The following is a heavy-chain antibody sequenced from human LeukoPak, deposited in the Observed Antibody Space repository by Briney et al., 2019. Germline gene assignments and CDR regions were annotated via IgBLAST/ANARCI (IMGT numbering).Heavy chain of an antibody. Sequence: SETLSLTCTVSGGSISSSSYYWGWIRQPPGKGLEWIGSIYYSGSTYYNPSLKSRVTISVDTSKNHFSLKVSSVTAADTAVYYCARGRPPLVVAATSGTHFDYWGQGTLVTVSS. D-gene: IGHD2-15*01. CDR1: GGSISSSSYY. CDR2: IYYSGST. V-gene: IGHV4-39*02. CDR3: ARGRPPLVVAATSGTHFDY. J-gene: IGHJ4*02.